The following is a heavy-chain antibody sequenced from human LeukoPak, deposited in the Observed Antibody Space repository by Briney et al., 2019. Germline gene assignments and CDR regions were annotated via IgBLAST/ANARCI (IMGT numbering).Heavy chain of an antibody. CDR2: IYYSGGT. Sequence: SETLSLTCTVSGGSISSSSYYWGWIRQPPGKGLEWIGSIYYSGGTYYNPSLKSRVTISVDTSKNQFSLKLSSVTAADTAVYYCASINYDILTGYYKGFDPWGQGTLVTVSS. CDR3: ASINYDILTGYYKGFDP. V-gene: IGHV4-39*01. J-gene: IGHJ5*02. D-gene: IGHD3-9*01. CDR1: GGSISSSSYY.